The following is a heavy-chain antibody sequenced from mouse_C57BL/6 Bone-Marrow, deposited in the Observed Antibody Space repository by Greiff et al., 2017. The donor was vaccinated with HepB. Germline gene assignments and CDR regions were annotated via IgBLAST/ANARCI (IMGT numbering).Heavy chain of an antibody. V-gene: IGHV3-8*01. J-gene: IGHJ4*01. Sequence: DVQLQESGPGLAKPSQTLSLTCSVTGYSITSDYWNWIRKFPGNKLEYMGYISYSGSTYYNPSLKSRISITRDTSKNQYYLQLNSVTTEDTATYYCASGSSTGYYAMDYWGQGTSVTVSS. CDR2: ISYSGST. CDR3: ASGSSTGYYAMDY. D-gene: IGHD1-1*01. CDR1: GYSITSDY.